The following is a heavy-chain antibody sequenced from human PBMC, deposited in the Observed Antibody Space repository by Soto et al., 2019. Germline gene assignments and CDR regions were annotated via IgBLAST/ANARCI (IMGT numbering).Heavy chain of an antibody. Sequence: PGESLKISCKGSGYSFTSYWIGWVRQMPGKGLEWMGIIYPGDSDTRYSPSFQGQVTISADKSISTAYLQWSSLKASDTAMYYCARPFSGDYGDHYIDYWGQGTLVTVSS. V-gene: IGHV5-51*01. CDR1: GYSFTSYW. J-gene: IGHJ4*02. CDR2: IYPGDSDT. D-gene: IGHD4-17*01. CDR3: ARPFSGDYGDHYIDY.